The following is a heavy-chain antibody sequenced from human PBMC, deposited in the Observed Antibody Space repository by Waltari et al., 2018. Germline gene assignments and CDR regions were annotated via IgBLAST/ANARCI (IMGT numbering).Heavy chain of an antibody. D-gene: IGHD3-16*01. V-gene: IGHV3-30*18. J-gene: IGHJ4*02. CDR1: GFPFSSFA. CDR2: ISYDGSSE. CDR3: AKSDGGIKRWLQSDFDY. Sequence: QVQLVESGGGVVQPGRSLRLSCAASGFPFSSFAIHWFRQAPGKGLEWVAIISYDGSSEDYTDSVKGRFTISRDNSRNTLYLQMNSLRAEDTAVYYCAKSDGGIKRWLQSDFDYWGQGTLVTVSS.